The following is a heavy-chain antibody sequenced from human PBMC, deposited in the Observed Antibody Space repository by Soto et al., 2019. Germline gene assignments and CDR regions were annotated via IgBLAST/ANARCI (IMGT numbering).Heavy chain of an antibody. CDR1: GYPVTAYY. CDR2: INPATGAA. Sequence: QLHLVQSGAVVKKPGASVTVSCSASGYPVTAYYMHWVRQAPGRGLEWMGGINPATGAAKYTQTFRGRVPMTRDTSTGTVFMELSGLPSEDTAVFYWARGGGVGVAGSAAFDMWGQGTLVTVSS. CDR3: ARGGGVGVAGSAAFDM. V-gene: IGHV1-2*02. J-gene: IGHJ3*02. D-gene: IGHD3-3*01.